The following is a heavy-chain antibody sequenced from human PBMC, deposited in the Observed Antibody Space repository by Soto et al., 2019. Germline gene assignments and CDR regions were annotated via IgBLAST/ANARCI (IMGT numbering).Heavy chain of an antibody. CDR1: GGSISSYY. V-gene: IGHV4-59*01. Sequence: SETLSLTCTVSGGSISSYYWSWIRQPPGKGLEWIGDIYYSGSTNYNPSLKSRVTISVDTSKNQFSLKLSSVTAADTAVYYCARGRTAMVDYWGQGTLVTVSS. CDR2: IYYSGST. CDR3: ARGRTAMVDY. J-gene: IGHJ4*02. D-gene: IGHD5-18*01.